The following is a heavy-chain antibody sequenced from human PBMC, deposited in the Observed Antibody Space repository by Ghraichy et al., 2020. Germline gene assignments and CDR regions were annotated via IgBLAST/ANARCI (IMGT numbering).Heavy chain of an antibody. CDR1: GFTFSSYN. D-gene: IGHD2-21*01. J-gene: IGHJ6*02. CDR2: ITSTSRSI. Sequence: GGSLRLSCVGSGFTFSSYNMNWVRQSPGKGLEWVSYITSTSRSIFYADSVEGRFTISRDNAKNSLSLQMNSLRDEDTAVYYCARASRVVRFYYYDGMDVWGQGTTVTVSS. V-gene: IGHV3-48*02. CDR3: ARASRVVRFYYYDGMDV.